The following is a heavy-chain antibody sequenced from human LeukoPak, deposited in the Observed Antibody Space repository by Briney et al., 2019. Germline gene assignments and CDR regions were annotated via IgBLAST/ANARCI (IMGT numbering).Heavy chain of an antibody. Sequence: GGSLRLSCAASGFTFSSYWMTWVRQTPGKGLEWVANISMDGGEQYYMDSVEGRFTISRDNAKNSLYLQMYSLRPEDTAVYYCARDKGYNSAYWGRGTLVTVSS. CDR2: ISMDGGEQ. J-gene: IGHJ4*02. CDR3: ARDKGYNSAY. V-gene: IGHV3-7*01. D-gene: IGHD5-24*01. CDR1: GFTFSSYW.